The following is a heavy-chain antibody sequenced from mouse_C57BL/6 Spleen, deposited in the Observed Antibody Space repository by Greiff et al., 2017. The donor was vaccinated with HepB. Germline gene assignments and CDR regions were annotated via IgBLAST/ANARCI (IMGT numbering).Heavy chain of an antibody. J-gene: IGHJ2*01. V-gene: IGHV1-80*01. CDR2: IYPGDGDT. Sequence: QVQLKQSGAELVKPGASVKISCKASGYAFSSYWMNWVKQRPGKGLEWIGQIYPGDGDTNYNGKFKGKATLTADKYSSTAYMQLSSLTSEDSAVYFCAREGNYYGSSYFDYWGQGTTLTVSS. CDR3: AREGNYYGSSYFDY. CDR1: GYAFSSYW. D-gene: IGHD1-1*01.